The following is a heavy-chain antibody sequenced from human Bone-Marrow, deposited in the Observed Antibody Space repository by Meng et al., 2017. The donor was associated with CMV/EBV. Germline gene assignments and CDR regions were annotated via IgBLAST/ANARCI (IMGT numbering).Heavy chain of an antibody. Sequence: QVPRAQLGVGVQRPGAPVKVSCKASGYTHTGYVLHWVRQAPGQGLEWMGWINPNGGGSNYAQKFQGRVTMTRDTPISTAYMELSRLRSDDTAVYYCARAPTTYYYDSSGYNNWFDPWGQGTLVTVSS. D-gene: IGHD3-22*01. J-gene: IGHJ5*02. V-gene: IGHV1-2*02. CDR3: ARAPTTYYYDSSGYNNWFDP. CDR1: GYTHTGYV. CDR2: INPNGGGS.